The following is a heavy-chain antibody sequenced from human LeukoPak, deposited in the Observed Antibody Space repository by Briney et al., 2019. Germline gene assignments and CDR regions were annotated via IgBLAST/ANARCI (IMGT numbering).Heavy chain of an antibody. D-gene: IGHD3-10*01. CDR2: IWYDGSNK. Sequence: PGRSLRLSCAASGFTFSSYGMHWVRQCPGKGLEWVAVIWYDGSNKHYADSVKGRITISRDSSKNTLYLQMNSLRAEDTAVYYCAKDRGFSFASGSSELDYWGQGALVTVSS. CDR1: GFTFSSYG. J-gene: IGHJ4*02. V-gene: IGHV3-33*06. CDR3: AKDRGFSFASGSSELDY.